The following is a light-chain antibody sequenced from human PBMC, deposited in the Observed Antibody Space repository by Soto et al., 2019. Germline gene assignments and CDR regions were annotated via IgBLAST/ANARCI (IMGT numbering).Light chain of an antibody. Sequence: PGERATLSCRASQSVSNKYLAWYQQKPGQAPRLLIYGASSRATGIPDRFSGSGSGTDFTLTISRLEPEDFAVYYCQQYGSSPRTFGQGTKVEVK. CDR2: GAS. CDR1: QSVSNKY. CDR3: QQYGSSPRT. V-gene: IGKV3-20*01. J-gene: IGKJ1*01.